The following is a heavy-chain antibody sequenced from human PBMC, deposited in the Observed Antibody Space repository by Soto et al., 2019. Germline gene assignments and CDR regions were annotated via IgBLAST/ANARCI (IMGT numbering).Heavy chain of an antibody. CDR1: GFTFSSYS. CDR3: ARSTEDYYYYYMDV. CDR2: ISSSSSTI. D-gene: IGHD4-17*01. V-gene: IGHV3-48*01. J-gene: IGHJ6*03. Sequence: GGSLRLSCAASGFTFSSYSMNWVRQAPGKGLEWVSYISSSSSTIYYADSVKGRFTISRDNAKNSLYLQMNSLRAVDTAVYYCARSTEDYYYYYMDVWGKGTTVTVSS.